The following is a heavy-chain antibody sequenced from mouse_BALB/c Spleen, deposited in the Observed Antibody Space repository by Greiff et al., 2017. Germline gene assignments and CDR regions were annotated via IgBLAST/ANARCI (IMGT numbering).Heavy chain of an antibody. Sequence: EVQRVESGGGLVQPGGSLKLSCAASGFTFSSYGMSWVRQTPDKRLKLVATINSNGGSTYYPDSVKGRFTISRDNAKNTLYLQMSSLKSEDTAMYYCARGAYYRYEGAMDYWGQGTSVTVSS. V-gene: IGHV5-6-3*01. CDR1: GFTFSSYG. CDR2: INSNGGST. J-gene: IGHJ4*01. D-gene: IGHD2-14*01. CDR3: ARGAYYRYEGAMDY.